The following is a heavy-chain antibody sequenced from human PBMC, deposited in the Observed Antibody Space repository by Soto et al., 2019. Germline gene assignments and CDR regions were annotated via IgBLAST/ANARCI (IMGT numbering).Heavy chain of an antibody. D-gene: IGHD3-10*01. CDR3: AKDIPGINTGKDY. V-gene: IGHV3-23*01. J-gene: IGHJ4*02. CDR1: GFTFSSYA. Sequence: HPGGSLRLSCAAPGFTFSSYAMSWVRQAPGKGLEWVSAISGSGGSTYYADSVKGRFTISRDNSKNTLYLQMNSLRAEDTAVYYCAKDIPGINTGKDYWGQGTLVTVSS. CDR2: ISGSGGST.